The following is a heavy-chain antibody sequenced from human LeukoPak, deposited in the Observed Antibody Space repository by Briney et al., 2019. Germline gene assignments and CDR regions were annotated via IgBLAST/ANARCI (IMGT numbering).Heavy chain of an antibody. V-gene: IGHV4-59*01. J-gene: IGHJ4*02. CDR1: GCSIRSYY. D-gene: IGHD1-26*01. CDR3: ARSGWELPYYDY. CDR2: IYYSGST. Sequence: PSETLSLTCTVSGCSIRSYYWSWIRQPPGKGLEWIGYIYYSGSTNYNPSLKSRVTISVDTSKNQFSLKLSSVTAADTAVYYCARSGWELPYYDYWGQGTLVTVSS.